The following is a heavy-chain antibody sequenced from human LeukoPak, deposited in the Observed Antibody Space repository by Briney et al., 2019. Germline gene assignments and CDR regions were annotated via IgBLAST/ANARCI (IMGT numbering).Heavy chain of an antibody. J-gene: IGHJ6*03. CDR1: GYIFIDYE. CDR3: ARGRYMDV. V-gene: IGHV1-8*03. Sequence: ASVKVSCKASGYIFIDYEINWVRQATGQGLEWMGWMNPKSGDTGYEQKFQGRVTITRGSSISTVYIELSSLGSEDTALCYCARGRYMDVWGKGTTVTVSS. CDR2: MNPKSGDT.